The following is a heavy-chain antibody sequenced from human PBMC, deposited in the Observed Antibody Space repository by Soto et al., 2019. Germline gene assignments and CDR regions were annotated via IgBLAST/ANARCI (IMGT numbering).Heavy chain of an antibody. D-gene: IGHD3-16*01. J-gene: IGHJ2*01. Sequence: QVQLVQSGAEVKKPGSSVKVSCKASGGTFSSYTISWVRQAPGQGLEWMGRIIPIVGIANYAQKFQGRVTITADKSTSTAYMELSSLRSEDTAVYYCAPIGGCWYFDLWGRGTLVTVSS. CDR3: APIGGCWYFDL. CDR2: IIPIVGIA. V-gene: IGHV1-69*02. CDR1: GGTFSSYT.